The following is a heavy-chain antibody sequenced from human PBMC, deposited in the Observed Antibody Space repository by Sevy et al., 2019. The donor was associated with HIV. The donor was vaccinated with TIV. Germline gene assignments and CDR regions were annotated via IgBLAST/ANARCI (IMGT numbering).Heavy chain of an antibody. CDR2: IWYDGNYK. CDR1: GFTFSIYG. CDR3: XXXXXXXXXXVGNFDH. V-gene: IGHV3-33*01. J-gene: IGHJ4*02. Sequence: GGSLRLSCAASGFTFSIYGMHWVRQAPGKGLEWVALIWYDGNYKYYADSVKGRFTISRDNSRSTLYLEMNSLRAEDXXXXXXXXXXXXXXXXVGNFDHWGQGALVTVSS.